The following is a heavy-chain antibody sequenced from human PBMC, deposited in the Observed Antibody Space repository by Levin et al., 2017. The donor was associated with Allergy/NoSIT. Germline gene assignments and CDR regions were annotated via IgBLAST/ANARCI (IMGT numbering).Heavy chain of an antibody. Sequence: GESLKISCAASGFTFSSYAMSWVRQAPGKGLEWVSAISGSGGSTYYADSVKGRFTISRDNSKNTLYLQMNSLRAEDTAVYYCAKGPRMYSSRWYEDCIGGHWGQGTLVTVSS. CDR1: GFTFSSYA. J-gene: IGHJ4*02. V-gene: IGHV3-23*01. CDR2: ISGSGGST. CDR3: AKGPRMYSSRWYEDCIGGH. D-gene: IGHD6-13*01.